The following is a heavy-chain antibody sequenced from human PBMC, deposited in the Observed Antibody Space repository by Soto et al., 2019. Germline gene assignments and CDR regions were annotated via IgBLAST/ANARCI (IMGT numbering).Heavy chain of an antibody. CDR1: GGSISSYY. CDR3: ARDEDSGYYYYDY. J-gene: IGHJ4*02. CDR2: IYYSGST. D-gene: IGHD3-22*01. Sequence: PSETLSRTCTVSGGSISSYYWSWIRQPPGKGLEWIGYIYYSGSTNYNPSLKSRVTISVDTSKNQFSLKLRSVTAADTAVYYCARDEDSGYYYYDYWGQGTPVTVSS. V-gene: IGHV4-59*01.